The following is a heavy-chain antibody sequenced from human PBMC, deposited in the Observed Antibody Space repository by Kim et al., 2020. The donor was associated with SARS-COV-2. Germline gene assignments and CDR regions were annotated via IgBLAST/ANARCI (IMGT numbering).Heavy chain of an antibody. J-gene: IGHJ4*02. D-gene: IGHD3-3*01. CDR2: T. Sequence: TNYAQKLQGRVTMTTDTSTSTAYMELRSLRSDDTAVYYCARSLGSFGVGGWGQGTLVTVSS. CDR3: ARSLGSFGVGG. V-gene: IGHV1-18*01.